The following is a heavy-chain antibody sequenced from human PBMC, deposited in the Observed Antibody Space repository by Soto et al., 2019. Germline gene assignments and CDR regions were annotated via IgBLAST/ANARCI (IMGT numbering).Heavy chain of an antibody. J-gene: IGHJ6*02. CDR2: INHSGST. CDR1: GGSFSGYY. Sequence: PSETLSLTCAVHGGSFSGYYWSWIRQPPGKGLEWIGEINHSGSTNYNPSLKSRVTISVDTSKNQFSLKLSSVTAADTAVYYCARWRGILYYHYYYGMDVWGQGTTVTVSS. CDR3: ARWRGILYYHYYYGMDV. V-gene: IGHV4-34*01. D-gene: IGHD2-8*01.